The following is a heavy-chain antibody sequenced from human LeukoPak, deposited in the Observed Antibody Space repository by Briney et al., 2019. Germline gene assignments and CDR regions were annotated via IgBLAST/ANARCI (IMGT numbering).Heavy chain of an antibody. CDR2: FHADGET. J-gene: IGHJ4*02. CDR1: GFAFSSYD. Sequence: GGSLRLSCATSGFAFSSYDMHWVRQATGKGLEWVSAFHADGETSYSDSVRGRFTISRDNAKNSLNLQMNSLGVGDTAVYYCTRGSGPGVTTIASWGQGTLVTVSS. D-gene: IGHD4-17*01. CDR3: TRGSGPGVTTIAS. V-gene: IGHV3-13*01.